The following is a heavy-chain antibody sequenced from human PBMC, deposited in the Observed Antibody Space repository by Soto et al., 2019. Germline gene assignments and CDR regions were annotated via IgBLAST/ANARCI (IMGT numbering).Heavy chain of an antibody. V-gene: IGHV3-21*01. CDR1: GFTFSSYS. CDR2: ISSSSSYI. J-gene: IGHJ4*02. Sequence: PGGSLRLSCAASGFTFSSYSMNWVRQAPGKGLEWVSSISSSSSYIYYADSVKGRFTISRDNAKNSLYLQMNSLRAEDTAVYYCARVAGYSSSWDDYWGQGTLVTVSS. D-gene: IGHD6-13*01. CDR3: ARVAGYSSSWDDY.